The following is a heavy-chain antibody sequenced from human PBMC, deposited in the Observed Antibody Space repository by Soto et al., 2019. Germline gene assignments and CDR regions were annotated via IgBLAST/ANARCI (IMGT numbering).Heavy chain of an antibody. D-gene: IGHD1-26*01. CDR3: ARDGRGTSALDL. CDR1: GFTFSDFY. CDR2: ISGNGRTM. J-gene: IGHJ1*01. Sequence: QVQLVESVGGLVKPGGSLRLACAASGFTFSDFYMNWIRQAPGKGLEWLSYISGNGRTMYYADSVKGRFTISRANTKKSLYLEMTSLRADDSAMYYCARDGRGTSALDLWGQGTLVTVSS. V-gene: IGHV3-11*01.